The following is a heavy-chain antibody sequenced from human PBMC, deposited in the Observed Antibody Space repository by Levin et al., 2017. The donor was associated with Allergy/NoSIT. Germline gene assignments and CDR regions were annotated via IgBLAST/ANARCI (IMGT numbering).Heavy chain of an antibody. CDR3: ATGRNSALSAFDI. J-gene: IGHJ3*02. V-gene: IGHV1-24*01. D-gene: IGHD5-18*01. Sequence: PGGSLRLSCKVSGYTLTEISMHWVRQAPGKGLEWIGGFDREDSETFYAEKVQGRLTMTEDTSTDTAYMVLKSLTSEDTAVYYCATGRNSALSAFDIWGHGTMVTVSS. CDR2: FDREDSET. CDR1: GYTLTEIS.